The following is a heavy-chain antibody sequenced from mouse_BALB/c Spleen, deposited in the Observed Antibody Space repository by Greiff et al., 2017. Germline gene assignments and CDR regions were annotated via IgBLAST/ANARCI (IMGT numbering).Heavy chain of an antibody. CDR1: GYSITSDYA. CDR2: ISYSGST. CDR3: ARKGYRYDGLMDY. V-gene: IGHV3-2*02. J-gene: IGHJ4*01. D-gene: IGHD2-14*01. Sequence: EVKLQESGPGLVKPSQSLSLTCTVTGYSITSDYAWNWIRQFPGNKLEWMGYISYSGSTSYNPSLKSRISITRDTSKNQFFLQLNSVTTEDTATYYCARKGYRYDGLMDYWGQGTSVTVSS.